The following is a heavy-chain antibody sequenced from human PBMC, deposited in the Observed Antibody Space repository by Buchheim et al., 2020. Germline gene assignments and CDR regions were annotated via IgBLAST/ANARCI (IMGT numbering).Heavy chain of an antibody. Sequence: EVQLLESGGGLVQPGGSLRLSCAASGFTLRSYAMSWVRQAPGKGLEWVSGISGSGGSTYYADSVKGRFTISRDHSKNTLYLQMNSLRAEDTAVYYCAKDSLGYCSGGSCYRRYFDYWGQGTL. D-gene: IGHD2-15*01. CDR3: AKDSLGYCSGGSCYRRYFDY. CDR1: GFTLRSYA. V-gene: IGHV3-23*01. CDR2: ISGSGGST. J-gene: IGHJ4*02.